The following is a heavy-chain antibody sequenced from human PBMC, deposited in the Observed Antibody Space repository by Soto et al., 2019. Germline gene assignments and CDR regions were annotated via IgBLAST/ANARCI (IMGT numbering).Heavy chain of an antibody. V-gene: IGHV4-31*02. CDR3: ARLYGSGSYPFDY. D-gene: IGHD3-10*01. CDR2: VYYSGST. J-gene: IGHJ4*02. CDR1: GGSISSGGYY. Sequence: TLSLTCTVSGGSISSGGYYWSWIRQHPGKGLEWIGYVYYSGSTYYNPSLKSRVTISVDTSKNQFSLKLSSVTAADTAVYYCARLYGSGSYPFDYWGQGTLVTVSS.